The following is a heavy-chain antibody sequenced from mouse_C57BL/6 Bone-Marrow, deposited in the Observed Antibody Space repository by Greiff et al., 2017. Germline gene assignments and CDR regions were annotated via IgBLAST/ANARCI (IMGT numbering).Heavy chain of an antibody. Sequence: QVQLQQPGAELVKPGASVKLSCKASGYTFTSYWMHWVKQRPGQGLEWIGMIHPNSGSTNYKEKFKSKATLAVDKSSSTAYMQLSSLTSEDSAVYYCAREGDGYSYAMDYWGQGTSVTVSS. CDR3: AREGDGYSYAMDY. D-gene: IGHD2-3*01. CDR2: IHPNSGST. V-gene: IGHV1-64*01. CDR1: GYTFTSYW. J-gene: IGHJ4*01.